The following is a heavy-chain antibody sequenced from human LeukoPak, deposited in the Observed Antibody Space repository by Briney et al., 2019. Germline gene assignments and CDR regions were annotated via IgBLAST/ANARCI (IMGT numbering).Heavy chain of an antibody. D-gene: IGHD2-15*01. Sequence: GASVKVSCKASGYTFTSYGISWVRQAPGQGLEWMGWISAYNGNTNYAQKLQGRVTMTTDTSTSTAYMELRSLRSDDTAVYYCARDPHSSARYCSGGSCHGDYWGQGTLVTVSS. CDR1: GYTFTSYG. CDR3: ARDPHSSARYCSGGSCHGDY. V-gene: IGHV1-18*01. J-gene: IGHJ4*02. CDR2: ISAYNGNT.